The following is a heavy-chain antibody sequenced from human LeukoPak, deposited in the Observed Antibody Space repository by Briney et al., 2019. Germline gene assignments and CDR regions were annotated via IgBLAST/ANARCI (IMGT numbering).Heavy chain of an antibody. V-gene: IGHV4-31*03. CDR1: GGSISSGGYY. J-gene: IGHJ4*02. D-gene: IGHD5-18*01. CDR2: IYYSVST. CDR3: ASSETAMVKIDF. Sequence: SETLSLTCTVSGGSISSGGYYWSWIRQHPGKGLEWIGYIYYSVSTYYNPSLKSRVTISVDTSRNQFSLKLSSVTAADTAVYYCASSETAMVKIDFWGQGTLVTVSS.